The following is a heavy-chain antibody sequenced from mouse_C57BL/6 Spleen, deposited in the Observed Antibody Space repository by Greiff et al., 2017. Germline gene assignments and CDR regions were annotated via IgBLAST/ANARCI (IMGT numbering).Heavy chain of an antibody. V-gene: IGHV1-69*01. J-gene: IGHJ2*01. D-gene: IGHD1-1*01. CDR1: GYTFTSYW. CDR3: ARSTHDYGSSSYYFDY. CDR2: IDTSDSYT. Sequence: QVQLQQPGAELVMPGASVKLSCKASGYTFTSYWMHWVKQRPGQGLEWIGEIDTSDSYTNYNQKFKGKFTLTVDKSSSTAYMQLSSLTSEDFAVEYCARSTHDYGSSSYYFDYWGQGTTLTVSA.